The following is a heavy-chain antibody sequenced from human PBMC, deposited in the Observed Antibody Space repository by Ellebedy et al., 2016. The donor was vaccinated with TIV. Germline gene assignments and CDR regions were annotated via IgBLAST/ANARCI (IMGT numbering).Heavy chain of an antibody. D-gene: IGHD5-18*01. CDR3: ARHQVPRYSYDAFDI. Sequence: GGSLRLXXKGSGYSFTSYWIGWVRQMPGKGLEWMGIIHPGDSDTRYSPSFQGQVTISADKSISTAYLQWSSLKASDTAMYYCARHQVPRYSYDAFDIWGQGTMVTVSS. CDR1: GYSFTSYW. V-gene: IGHV5-51*01. CDR2: IHPGDSDT. J-gene: IGHJ3*02.